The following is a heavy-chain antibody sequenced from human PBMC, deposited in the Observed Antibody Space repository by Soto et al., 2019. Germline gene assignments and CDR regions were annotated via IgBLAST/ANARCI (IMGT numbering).Heavy chain of an antibody. J-gene: IGHJ3*02. CDR3: ARVGVQRSTLGDAFDI. D-gene: IGHD7-27*01. Sequence: SETLSLTCTVSGGSISSGGYYWSWIRQHPGKGLEWIGYIYYSGSTYYNPSLKSRVTISVDTSKNQFSLKLSSVTAADTAVYYCARVGVQRSTLGDAFDIWGQGTMVTVSS. CDR2: IYYSGST. V-gene: IGHV4-31*03. CDR1: GGSISSGGYY.